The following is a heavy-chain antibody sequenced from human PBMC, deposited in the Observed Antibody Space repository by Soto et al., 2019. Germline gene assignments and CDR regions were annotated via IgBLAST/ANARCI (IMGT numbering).Heavy chain of an antibody. CDR3: ARDPSHSYYTLFYYFDY. CDR2: ISGSGSNT. CDR1: GFTFSTYA. J-gene: IGHJ4*02. V-gene: IGHV3-23*01. Sequence: PGGSLRLSCAASGFTFSTYAMSWVRQAPGKGLEWVSAISGSGSNTYYADSVKGRFTTSRDDSKSTLYLQMNSLRAEDTAVYYCARDPSHSYYTLFYYFDYWGQGTLVTVSS. D-gene: IGHD1-26*01.